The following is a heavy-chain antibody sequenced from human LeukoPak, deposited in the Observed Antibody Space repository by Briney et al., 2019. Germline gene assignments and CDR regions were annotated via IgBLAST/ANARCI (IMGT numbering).Heavy chain of an antibody. CDR3: ARDSTPLRWEQAFDI. D-gene: IGHD1-26*01. V-gene: IGHV1-69*05. CDR2: IIPIFGTA. Sequence: SVKVSCKASGGTFSSYAISWVRQAPGQGLEWMGRIIPIFGTANYAQKFQGRVTITTDESTSTAYMELSSLRSEDTAVYYCARDSTPLRWEQAFDIWGQGTMVTVSS. J-gene: IGHJ3*02. CDR1: GGTFSSYA.